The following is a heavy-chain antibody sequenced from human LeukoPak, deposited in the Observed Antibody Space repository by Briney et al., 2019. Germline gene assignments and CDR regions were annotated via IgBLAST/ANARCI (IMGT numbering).Heavy chain of an antibody. Sequence: PSETLSLTCAVYGGSFSGYYWNWIRQPPGKGLEWIGEINHSGRTNYNPSLKSRVTISVDTSKKQFSLKLTSVTAADTAVYYCARSVGYNYGSSNFDYWGQGTLVTVSS. CDR3: ARSVGYNYGSSNFDY. V-gene: IGHV4-34*01. D-gene: IGHD5-18*01. CDR2: INHSGRT. J-gene: IGHJ4*02. CDR1: GGSFSGYY.